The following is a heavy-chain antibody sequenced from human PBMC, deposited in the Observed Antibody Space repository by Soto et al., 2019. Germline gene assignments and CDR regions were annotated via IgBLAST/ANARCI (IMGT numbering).Heavy chain of an antibody. Sequence: ASVKVSCKASGYPFTSYDSNWVRQDTGQGLEWMGWMNPNSGNTGYVQKFQGRVTMTRDTSVSAAYMELSSLRSEDTAVYFCASGAIFSPPHDCWGQVTRFTVSS. D-gene: IGHD2-21*01. CDR1: GYPFTSYD. J-gene: IGHJ4*02. V-gene: IGHV1-8*01. CDR2: MNPNSGNT. CDR3: ASGAIFSPPHDC.